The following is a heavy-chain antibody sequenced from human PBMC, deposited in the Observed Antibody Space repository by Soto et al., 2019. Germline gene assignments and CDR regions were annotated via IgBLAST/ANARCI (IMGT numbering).Heavy chain of an antibody. CDR3: AREADYYDSSGYYRSFDY. CDR2: IYYSGST. J-gene: IGHJ4*02. CDR1: GGSISSYY. D-gene: IGHD3-22*01. V-gene: IGHV4-59*01. Sequence: SETLSLTCTVSGGSISSYYWSWIRQPPGKGLEWIGYIYYSGSTNYNPSLNSRVTISVDTSKNQLSLNLTSVTAADTAVYYCAREADYYDSSGYYRSFDYWGQGALVTVS.